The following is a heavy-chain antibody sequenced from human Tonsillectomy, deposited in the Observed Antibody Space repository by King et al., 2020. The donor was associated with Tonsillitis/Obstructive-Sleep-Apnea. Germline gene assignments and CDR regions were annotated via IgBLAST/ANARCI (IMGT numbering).Heavy chain of an antibody. V-gene: IGHV5-51*01. CDR3: ARISASVAGTGAFDY. J-gene: IGHJ4*02. Sequence: QLVQSGAEVKKPGASLKISCKGSGYSFTSYWIDWVRQMPGQGLEWMGIIYPGDSDTRYSPSFQGQVTISADKSISTAYLQWSSLKASDTAMYYCARISASVAGTGAFDYWGQGTLVTVSS. CDR2: IYPGDSDT. D-gene: IGHD6-19*01. CDR1: GYSFTSYW.